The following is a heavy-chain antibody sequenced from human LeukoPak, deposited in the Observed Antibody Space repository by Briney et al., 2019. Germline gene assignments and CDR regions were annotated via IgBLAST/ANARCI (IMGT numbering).Heavy chain of an antibody. J-gene: IGHJ4*02. CDR1: TGLFGTHA. V-gene: IGHV3-30*04. CDR2: ISYGGGTV. CDR3: AKGDIVVVPAANDY. D-gene: IGHD2-2*01. Sequence: GGSLRLSCAAKTGLFGTHAMYWVRQAPGKGLEWVALISYGGGTVFYADSVKGRFTISRDNSKNTLYLQMNSLRAEDTAVYYCAKGDIVVVPAANDYWGQGTLVTVSS.